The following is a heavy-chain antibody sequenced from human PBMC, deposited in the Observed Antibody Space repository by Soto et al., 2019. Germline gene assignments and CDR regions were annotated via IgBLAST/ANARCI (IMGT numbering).Heavy chain of an antibody. D-gene: IGHD5-18*01. CDR3: AKGGIQLGVTDY. CDR2: ISYDGSNK. CDR1: GFTFSSYG. J-gene: IGHJ4*02. Sequence: GGSLRLSCAASGFTFSSYGMHWVRQAPGKGLEWVAVISYDGSNKYYADSVKGRFTISRDNSKNTLYLQMNSLRAEVTAVYYCAKGGIQLGVTDYWGQGTLVTVSS. V-gene: IGHV3-30*18.